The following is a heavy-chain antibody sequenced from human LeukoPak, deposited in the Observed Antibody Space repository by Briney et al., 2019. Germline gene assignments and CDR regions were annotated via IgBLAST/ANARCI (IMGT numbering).Heavy chain of an antibody. CDR1: GFNFTNYD. CDR3: ASSPAYSSSWYAIDK. J-gene: IGHJ4*02. D-gene: IGHD6-13*01. V-gene: IGHV3-13*01. CDR2: IGTAGVT. Sequence: GGSLRLSCAASGFNFTNYDMHWVRQAAGKGLEWVSSIGTAGVTYYPGSVKGRFTISRENAKNSLYLQMNSLSAGDTAVYYCASSPAYSSSWYAIDKWGQGTLVTVSS.